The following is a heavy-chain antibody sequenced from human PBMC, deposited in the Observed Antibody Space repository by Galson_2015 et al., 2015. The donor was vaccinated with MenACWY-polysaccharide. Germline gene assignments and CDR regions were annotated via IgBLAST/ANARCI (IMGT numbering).Heavy chain of an antibody. Sequence: SLSLSCAASGFTFTNYAMSWVRQTPGEGLEWVSAITVSGDNTYYADSVKGRFAISRDNSKNTLSLQMNSLRTEDTAVYYCAKGLRGPAAGTDYFDYWGQGTLVTVSS. CDR1: GFTFTNYA. V-gene: IGHV3-23*01. J-gene: IGHJ4*02. D-gene: IGHD6-13*01. CDR3: AKGLRGPAAGTDYFDY. CDR2: ITVSGDNT.